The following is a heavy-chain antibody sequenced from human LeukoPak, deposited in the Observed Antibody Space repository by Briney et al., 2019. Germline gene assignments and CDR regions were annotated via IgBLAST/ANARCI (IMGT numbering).Heavy chain of an antibody. CDR2: ISAYNGNT. CDR3: ATDYYYYGSGYGMDV. V-gene: IGHV1-18*01. Sequence: ASVKVSCKASGYTFTSYGISWVRQAPGQGLEWMGWISAYNGNTNYAQKLQGRVTMTTDTSTSTAYMELRSLRSEDTAVYYCATDYYYYGSGYGMDVWGQGTTVTVSS. D-gene: IGHD3-10*01. CDR1: GYTFTSYG. J-gene: IGHJ6*02.